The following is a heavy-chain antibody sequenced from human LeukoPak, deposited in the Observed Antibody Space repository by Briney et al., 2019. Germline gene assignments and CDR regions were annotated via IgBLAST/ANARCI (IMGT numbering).Heavy chain of an antibody. J-gene: IGHJ4*02. CDR1: GFTFSSYS. CDR3: ARDVNRGYYDSSGYPY. CDR2: ISSSSSYI. D-gene: IGHD3-22*01. Sequence: GGSLRLSCAASGFTFSSYSMNWVRQAPGKGLEWVSSISSSSSYIYYADSVKGRCTISRDNAKNSLYLQMNSLRAEDTAVYYCARDVNRGYYDSSGYPYWGQGTLVTVSS. V-gene: IGHV3-21*01.